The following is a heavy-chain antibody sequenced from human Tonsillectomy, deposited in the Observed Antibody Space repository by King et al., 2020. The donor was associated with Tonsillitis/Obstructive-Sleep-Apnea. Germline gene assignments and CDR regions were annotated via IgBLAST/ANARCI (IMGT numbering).Heavy chain of an antibody. CDR3: ARGQDIVPTEYYFDY. J-gene: IGHJ4*02. D-gene: IGHD5-12*01. V-gene: IGHV4-34*01. CDR2: INHSGST. Sequence: HVQLQQWGAGLLKPSETLSLTCAVYGGSFSGYYWSWIRQPPGKGLEWIGEINHSGSTNYNPSLKSRVTISVDTSKNQFSLKLSSVTAADTAVYYCARGQDIVPTEYYFDYWGQGTLVTVSS. CDR1: GGSFSGYY.